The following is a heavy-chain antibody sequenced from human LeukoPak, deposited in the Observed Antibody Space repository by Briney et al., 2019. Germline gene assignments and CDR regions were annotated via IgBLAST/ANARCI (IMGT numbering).Heavy chain of an antibody. D-gene: IGHD6-19*01. CDR3: ARDPSGGEGYYYYMDV. CDR1: GYTFTSYG. J-gene: IGHJ6*03. Sequence: ASVKVSCKASGYTFTSYGISWVRQAPGQGLEWMGWISAYNGNTNYAQKLQGRVTMTTDTSTSTAYMELRSPRSDDTAVYYCARDPSGGEGYYYYMDVWGKGTTVTVSS. CDR2: ISAYNGNT. V-gene: IGHV1-18*01.